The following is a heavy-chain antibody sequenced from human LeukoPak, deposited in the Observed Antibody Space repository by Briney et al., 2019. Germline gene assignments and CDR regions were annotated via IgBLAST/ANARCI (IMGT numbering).Heavy chain of an antibody. CDR3: ARDSLGATGERAYYYYMDV. J-gene: IGHJ6*03. CDR2: IIPIFGTA. V-gene: IGHV1-69*13. Sequence: SVKVSCKASGGAFSNYAISWVRQAPGQGLEWMGGIIPIFGTANYAQKFQGRVTITADESTSTAYMELSSLRSEDTAVYYCARDSLGATGERAYYYYMDVWGKGTTVTVSS. D-gene: IGHD1-26*01. CDR1: GGAFSNYA.